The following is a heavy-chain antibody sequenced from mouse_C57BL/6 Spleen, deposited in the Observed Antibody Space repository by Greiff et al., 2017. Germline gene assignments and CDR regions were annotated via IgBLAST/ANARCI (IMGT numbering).Heavy chain of an antibody. V-gene: IGHV5-9*01. J-gene: IGHJ3*01. CDR3: ARGTAFAY. Sequence: EVQVVESGGGLVKPGGSLKLSCAASGFTFSSYTMSWVRQTPEKRLEWVATISGGGGNTYYPDSVKGRFTISRDNAKNTLYLQVSSLRSEDTALYYCARGTAFAYWGQGTLVTVSA. D-gene: IGHD3-3*01. CDR1: GFTFSSYT. CDR2: ISGGGGNT.